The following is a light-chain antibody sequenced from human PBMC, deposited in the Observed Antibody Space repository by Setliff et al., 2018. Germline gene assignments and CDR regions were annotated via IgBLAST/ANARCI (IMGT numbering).Light chain of an antibody. CDR3: FSYASSGSYV. Sequence: QSALTQPASVSGSPAQSITVSSTGTSIDVGGYNCVSWYQHHPGRAPKFMIYDVSNRPSGVSNRFSGSKSGNTASLTISGLQAEDEADYYCFSYASSGSYVFGTGTKVTVL. CDR2: DVS. J-gene: IGLJ1*01. CDR1: SIDVGGYNC. V-gene: IGLV2-14*03.